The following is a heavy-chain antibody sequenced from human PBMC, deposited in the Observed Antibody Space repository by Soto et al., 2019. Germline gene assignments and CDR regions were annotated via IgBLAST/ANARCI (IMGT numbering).Heavy chain of an antibody. V-gene: IGHV5-10-1*01. CDR2: IDPSDSQT. Sequence: PGESLKISCKGSGYSFAGYWSTWVRQKPGKGVEWMGRIDPSDSQTYYSPSFRGHVTISATKSITTVFLQWSSLRASDTAMYYCARQIYDSDTGPNFQYYFDSWGQGTPVTVSS. CDR3: ARQIYDSDTGPNFQYYFDS. CDR1: GYSFAGYW. D-gene: IGHD3-22*01. J-gene: IGHJ4*02.